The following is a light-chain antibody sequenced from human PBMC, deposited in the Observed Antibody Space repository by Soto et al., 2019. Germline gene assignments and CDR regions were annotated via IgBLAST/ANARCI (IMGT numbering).Light chain of an antibody. Sequence: QSALTQPASVSGSPGQSITISCTGSSSDVGGYNYVSWYQQHPGKAPKLMIYDVSNRPSGVSNRFSGSKSDNTASLTISGLQAEDEADYYCSSYTSSSTLVVFGGRTKLTVL. CDR3: SSYTSSSTLVV. CDR2: DVS. CDR1: SSDVGGYNY. J-gene: IGLJ2*01. V-gene: IGLV2-14*01.